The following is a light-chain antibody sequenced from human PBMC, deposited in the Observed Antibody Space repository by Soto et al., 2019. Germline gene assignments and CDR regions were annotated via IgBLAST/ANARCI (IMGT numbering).Light chain of an antibody. CDR1: QGISSY. CDR2: AAS. CDR3: QQLNSYPLS. J-gene: IGKJ4*01. V-gene: IGKV1-9*01. Sequence: DIQLTQSPSFLSASVGDRVTITCRASQGISSYLAWYQQEPGKAPKLLIYAASTLQSGVPSRFSGSGSATEFTLTISSQQPEDFATYYCQQLNSYPLSFGGGTRVEIK.